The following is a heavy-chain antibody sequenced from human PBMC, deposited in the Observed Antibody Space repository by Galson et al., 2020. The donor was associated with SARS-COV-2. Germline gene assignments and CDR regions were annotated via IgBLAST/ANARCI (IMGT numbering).Heavy chain of an antibody. D-gene: IGHD3-3*01. Sequence: GESLKISCTASGFSFRTYGMHWVRQAPGKGLEWVAGVSYDGMANEYAVPVKGRFTISRDNSKGTLFLQMNNLRPDDTALYYCAKGGRRDFNYHFFNWGHYVDSWGQGRLVTVSS. CDR1: GFSFRTYG. CDR2: VSYDGMAN. J-gene: IGHJ4*02. V-gene: IGHV3-30*18. CDR3: AKGGRRDFNYHFFNWGHYVDS.